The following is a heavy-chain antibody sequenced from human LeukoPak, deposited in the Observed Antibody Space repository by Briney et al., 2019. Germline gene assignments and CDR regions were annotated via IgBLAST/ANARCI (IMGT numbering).Heavy chain of an antibody. J-gene: IGHJ6*02. CDR1: GFTVSSNY. CDR2: IYSGGST. CDR3: ARDLYGYYYYGMDV. Sequence: GGSLRLSCAASGFTVSSNYMSWVRQVPGKGLEWVSVIYSGGSTYYADSVKGRFTISRDNSKNTLYLQMNSLRAEDTAVYYCARDLYGYYYYGMDVWGQGTTVTVSS. V-gene: IGHV3-66*01. D-gene: IGHD3-10*01.